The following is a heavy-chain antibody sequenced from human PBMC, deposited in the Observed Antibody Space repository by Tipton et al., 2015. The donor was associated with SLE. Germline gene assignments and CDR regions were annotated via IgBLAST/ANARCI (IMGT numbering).Heavy chain of an antibody. J-gene: IGHJ4*02. CDR3: AREGGYLPYSFDH. Sequence: TLSLTCTVSGGSISSGGYYWSWIRQHPGKGLEWIGSIYYSGSIYYNPSLKSRVTISVDTSKNQFSLKLNSVTAADTAMYYCAREGGYLPYSFDHWGLGPLVTISS. CDR2: IYYSGSI. V-gene: IGHV4-39*07. D-gene: IGHD5-12*01. CDR1: GGSISSGGYY.